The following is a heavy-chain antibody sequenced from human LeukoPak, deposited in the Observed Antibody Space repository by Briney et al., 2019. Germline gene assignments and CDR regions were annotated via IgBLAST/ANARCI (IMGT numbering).Heavy chain of an antibody. CDR1: GGSISSGGYY. D-gene: IGHD1-26*01. J-gene: IGHJ4*02. Sequence: SETLSLTCTVSGGSISSGGYYWSWIRQHPGKGLEWIGYIYYTGSPYYNPSLKCRVTISVDTSKNQFSLKLSSVTAADTAVYYCARGGGGSCDYWGQGTLVTVSS. CDR3: ARGGGGSCDY. V-gene: IGHV4-31*03. CDR2: IYYTGSP.